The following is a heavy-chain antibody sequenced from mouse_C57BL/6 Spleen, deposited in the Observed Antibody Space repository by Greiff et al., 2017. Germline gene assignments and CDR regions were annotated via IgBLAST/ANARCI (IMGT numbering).Heavy chain of an antibody. CDR3: ARRTWFAY. CDR1: GYSFTDYN. CDR2: IDPSDSYT. Sequence: EVQLQQSGPELVKPGASVKISCKASGYSFTDYNMNWVKQSNGKSLEWIGEIDPSDSYTNYNQKFKGKATLTVDTSSSTAYMQLSSLTSEDSAVYYCARRTWFAYWGQGTLVTVSA. J-gene: IGHJ3*01. V-gene: IGHV1-39*01.